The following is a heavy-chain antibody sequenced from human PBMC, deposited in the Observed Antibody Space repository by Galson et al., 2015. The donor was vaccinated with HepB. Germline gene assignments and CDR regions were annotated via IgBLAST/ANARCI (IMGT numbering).Heavy chain of an antibody. CDR1: GYTFTSYG. CDR3: ARELAGFVVVPAAIRTRDYYYYYMDV. CDR2: ISAYNGNT. V-gene: IGHV1-18*01. J-gene: IGHJ6*03. Sequence: SVKVSCKASGYTFTSYGISWVRQAPGQGLEWMGWISAYNGNTNYAQKLRGRVTMTTDTSTSTAYMELRSLRSDDTAVYYCARELAGFVVVPAAIRTRDYYYYYMDVWGKGTTVTVSS. D-gene: IGHD2-2*01.